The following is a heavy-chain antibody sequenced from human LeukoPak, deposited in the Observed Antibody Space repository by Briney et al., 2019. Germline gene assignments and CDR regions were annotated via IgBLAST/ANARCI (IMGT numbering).Heavy chain of an antibody. V-gene: IGHV3-30*18. CDR1: GFTFSSYG. D-gene: IGHD3-10*01. Sequence: GGSLRLSCAASGFTFSSYGMHWARQAPGKGLEWVAVISYDGGNKYYADSVKGRFTISRDNSKNTLYLQMNSLRAEDAAVYYCAKDFYGSGIHWFDPWGQGTLVTVSS. J-gene: IGHJ5*02. CDR2: ISYDGGNK. CDR3: AKDFYGSGIHWFDP.